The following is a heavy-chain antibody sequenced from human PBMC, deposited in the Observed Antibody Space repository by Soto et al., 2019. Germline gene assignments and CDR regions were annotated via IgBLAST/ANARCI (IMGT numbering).Heavy chain of an antibody. CDR3: ARGRYYDYVWGSYHVVFDY. CDR1: GGSFSGYY. J-gene: IGHJ4*02. V-gene: IGHV4-34*01. D-gene: IGHD3-16*01. CDR2: INHSGST. Sequence: SETLSLTCAVHGGSFSGYYWSWIRQPPGKGLEWIGEINHSGSTNYNPSLKSRVTISVDTSKNQFSLKLSSVTAADTAVYYCARGRYYDYVWGSYHVVFDYWGQGTLVTVSS.